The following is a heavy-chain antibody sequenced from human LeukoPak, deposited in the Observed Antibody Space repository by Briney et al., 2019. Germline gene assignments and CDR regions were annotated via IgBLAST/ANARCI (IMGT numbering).Heavy chain of an antibody. CDR2: IYYSGST. V-gene: IGHV4-39*07. J-gene: IGHJ4*02. Sequence: SSETLSLTCTVSGGSISSSSYYWGWIRQPPGKGLEWIGSIYYSGSTYYIPSLKSRVTISVDTSKNQFSLKLSSVTAADTAVYYCARDPGEVSTYDYWGQGTLVTVSS. CDR3: ARDPGEVSTYDY. CDR1: GGSISSSSYY. D-gene: IGHD5/OR15-5a*01.